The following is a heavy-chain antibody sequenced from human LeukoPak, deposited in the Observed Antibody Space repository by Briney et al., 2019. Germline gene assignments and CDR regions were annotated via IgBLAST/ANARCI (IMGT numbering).Heavy chain of an antibody. D-gene: IGHD3-22*01. Sequence: GGSLRPSCAASGFTFSNAWMSWVRQAPGKGLEWVGRIESKTDGGTTDYAAPVKGRFTISRDDSKNTLYLQMNSLKTEDTAVYYCTTVEYYDTSGYYPAFDYWGQGTLVTVSS. CDR1: GFTFSNAW. CDR3: TTVEYYDTSGYYPAFDY. J-gene: IGHJ4*02. CDR2: IESKTDGGTT. V-gene: IGHV3-15*04.